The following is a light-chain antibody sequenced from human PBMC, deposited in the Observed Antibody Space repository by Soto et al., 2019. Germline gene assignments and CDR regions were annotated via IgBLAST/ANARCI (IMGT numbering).Light chain of an antibody. V-gene: IGKV3-20*01. Sequence: EIVLTQSPGTLSLSPGERATLSCRASQSVSSSYLAWYQQKPGQAPRLLIFAASSRATGIPDRFSGSGSGTDFTLTISRLEPEAFAVYYCQQYGSSPYTFGKGTKLEIK. CDR1: QSVSSSY. CDR2: AAS. J-gene: IGKJ2*01. CDR3: QQYGSSPYT.